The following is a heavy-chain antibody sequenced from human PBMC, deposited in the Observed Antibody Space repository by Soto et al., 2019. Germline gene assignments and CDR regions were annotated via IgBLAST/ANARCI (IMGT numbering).Heavy chain of an antibody. J-gene: IGHJ6*03. CDR3: ARDRGDSGYDSYYYYYRDV. Sequence: ASVKVSCKASGYTFTGYYMHWVRQAPGQGLEWMGWINPNSGGTNYAQKFQGWVTMTRDTSISTAYMELSRLRSDDTAVYYCARDRGDSGYDSYYYYYRDVWGKGTTVTVSS. CDR1: GYTFTGYY. V-gene: IGHV1-2*04. CDR2: INPNSGGT. D-gene: IGHD5-12*01.